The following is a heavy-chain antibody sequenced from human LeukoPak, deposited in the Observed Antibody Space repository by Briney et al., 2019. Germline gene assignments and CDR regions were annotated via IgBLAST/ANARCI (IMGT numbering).Heavy chain of an antibody. D-gene: IGHD3-10*01. CDR3: ARDGMVRGVGFDY. CDR1: GFTFSSYA. CDR2: ISYDGSNK. V-gene: IGHV3-30-3*01. J-gene: IGHJ4*02. Sequence: GGSLRPSCAASGFTFSSYAMHWVRQAPGKGLEWVAVISYDGSNKYYADSVKGRFTISRDNSKNTLYLQMNSLRAEDTAVYYCARDGMVRGVGFDYWGQGTLVTVSS.